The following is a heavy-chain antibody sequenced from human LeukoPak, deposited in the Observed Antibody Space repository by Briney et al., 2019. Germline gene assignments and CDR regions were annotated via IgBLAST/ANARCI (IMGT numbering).Heavy chain of an antibody. Sequence: PGGSLRLSCAASGFTFSSYGMHWVRQAPGKGLEWVAFIRYDGSNKYYADSVRGRFTISRDNSKNTLYLQMNSLRAEDTAVYYCAKDPRLSGGVNYFDYWGQGTLVTVSS. V-gene: IGHV3-30*02. CDR1: GFTFSSYG. CDR3: AKDPRLSGGVNYFDY. D-gene: IGHD2-8*01. CDR2: IRYDGSNK. J-gene: IGHJ4*02.